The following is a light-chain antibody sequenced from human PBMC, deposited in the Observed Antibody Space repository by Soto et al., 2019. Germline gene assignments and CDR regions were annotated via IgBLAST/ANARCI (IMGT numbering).Light chain of an antibody. CDR2: DDN. Sequence: QSVLTQPPSVSAAPGQRVTISCSGSASNIGNNSVSWYQQLPGAAPKLLIYDDNNRPSGIPDRFSGSKSGTSATLGITGLQTGDEADYHCGTWDTSLPACVFGPGTKVTVL. CDR3: GTWDTSLPACV. V-gene: IGLV1-51*01. CDR1: ASNIGNNS. J-gene: IGLJ1*01.